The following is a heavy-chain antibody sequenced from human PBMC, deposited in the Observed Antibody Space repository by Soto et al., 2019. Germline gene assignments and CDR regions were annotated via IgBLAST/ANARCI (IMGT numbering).Heavy chain of an antibody. CDR1: GGSISSSSYY. Sequence: ETLSLTCTVSGGSISSSSYYWGWIRQPPGKGLDWIGYIYYSGSTNYNPSLKSRVTISVDTSKNQFSLKLSSVTAADTAVYYCARSDGRYWGQGTLVTVSS. CDR2: IYYSGST. V-gene: IGHV4-61*05. CDR3: ARSDGRY. J-gene: IGHJ4*02.